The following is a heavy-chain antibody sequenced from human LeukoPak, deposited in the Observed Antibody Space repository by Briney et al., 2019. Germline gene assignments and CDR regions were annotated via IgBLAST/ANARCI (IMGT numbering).Heavy chain of an antibody. J-gene: IGHJ4*02. CDR2: IYPGDSDT. CDR3: ARRPMYNWNDASFDY. D-gene: IGHD1-1*01. Sequence: GESLKISCKGSGYSFTSYWIGWVRQMPGKGLEWMGIIYPGDSDTRYSPSFQGQVTISADKSISTAYLQWSSLKASDTAMYYSARRPMYNWNDASFDYWGQGTLVTVSS. V-gene: IGHV5-51*01. CDR1: GYSFTSYW.